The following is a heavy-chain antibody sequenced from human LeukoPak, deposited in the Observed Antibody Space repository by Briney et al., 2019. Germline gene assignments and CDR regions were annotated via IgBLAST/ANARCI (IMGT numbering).Heavy chain of an antibody. D-gene: IGHD1-26*01. CDR2: MNPKSGGT. CDR3: AIPHGTYHLANDF. CDR1: GYSFTDYY. V-gene: IGHV1-2*02. J-gene: IGHJ4*02. Sequence: ASVKVSCKASGYSFTDYYMHWVRQAPGQGLDWMGWMNPKSGGTNYAQRFQGRVTMTRDTSINTAYMELNRLTSDDTAVYYCAIPHGTYHLANDFWGQGTLVTVSS.